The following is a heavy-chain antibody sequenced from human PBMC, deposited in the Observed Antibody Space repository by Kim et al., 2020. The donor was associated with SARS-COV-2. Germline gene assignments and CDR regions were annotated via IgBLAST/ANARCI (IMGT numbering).Heavy chain of an antibody. J-gene: IGHJ4*02. Sequence: GGSLRLSCAASGFTFSSYAMSWVRQAPGKGLEWVSAISGSGGSTYYADSVKGRFTISRDNSKNTLYLQMNSLRAEDTAVYYCAKEVGMEQHLVIHDYFDYWGQGTLVTVS. CDR3: AKEVGMEQHLVIHDYFDY. CDR2: ISGSGGST. CDR1: GFTFSSYA. V-gene: IGHV3-23*01. D-gene: IGHD6-13*01.